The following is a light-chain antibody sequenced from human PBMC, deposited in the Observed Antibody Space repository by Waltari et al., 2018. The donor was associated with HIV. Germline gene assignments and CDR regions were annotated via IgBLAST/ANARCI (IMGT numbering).Light chain of an antibody. CDR2: GVY. CDR3: CSYAGSSIP. J-gene: IGLJ2*01. CDR1: SSDVGSYNL. Sequence: QSALTQPASVSGSIGQSITISCTGTSSDVGSYNLVSWYQHHPGKAPKLIIYGVYKRPSVVANVFSGSKSGNTASLTVSGLQAEDEADYYCCSYAGSSIPFGGGTKLTVL. V-gene: IGLV2-23*02.